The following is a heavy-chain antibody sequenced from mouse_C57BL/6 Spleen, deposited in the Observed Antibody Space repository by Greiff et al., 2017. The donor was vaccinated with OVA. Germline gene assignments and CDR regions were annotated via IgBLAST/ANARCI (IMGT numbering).Heavy chain of an antibody. CDR3: ARDLDTTVVAPFAY. CDR2: ISDGGSYT. CDR1: GFTFSSYA. J-gene: IGHJ3*01. V-gene: IGHV5-4*01. Sequence: EVQGVESGGGLVKPGGSLKLSCAASGFTFSSYAMSWVRQTPEKRLEWVATISDGGSYTYYPDNVKGRFTISRDNAKNNLYLQMSHLKSEDTAMYYCARDLDTTVVAPFAYWGQGTLVTVSA. D-gene: IGHD1-1*01.